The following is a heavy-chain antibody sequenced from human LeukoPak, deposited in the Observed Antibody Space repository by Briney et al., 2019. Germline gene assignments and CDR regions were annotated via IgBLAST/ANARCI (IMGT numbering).Heavy chain of an antibody. CDR2: IWYDGSNK. J-gene: IGHJ6*02. V-gene: IGHV3-33*01. D-gene: IGHD2-2*01. CDR1: GFTLSSYG. CDR3: ARGPHQYYYYYGMDV. Sequence: PGRSLRLSCAASGFTLSSYGMHWVRQAPGKGLEWVAVIWYDGSNKYYADSVKGRFTISRDNSKNTLYLQMNSLRAEDTAVYYCARGPHQYYYYYGMDVWGQGTTVTVSS.